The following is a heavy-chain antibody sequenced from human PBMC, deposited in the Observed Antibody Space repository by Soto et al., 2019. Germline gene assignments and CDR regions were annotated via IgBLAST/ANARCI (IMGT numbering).Heavy chain of an antibody. CDR1: GGTFSSYA. Sequence: ASVKVSCKASGGTFSSYAISWVRQAPGQGLEWMGGIIPIFGTANYAQKFQGRVTITADESTSTAYMELSSLRSEDTAVYYCARCPFQPRFLEWLPTAWGQGTLVTVSS. CDR3: ARCPFQPRFLEWLPTA. CDR2: IIPIFGTA. D-gene: IGHD3-3*01. V-gene: IGHV1-69*13. J-gene: IGHJ4*02.